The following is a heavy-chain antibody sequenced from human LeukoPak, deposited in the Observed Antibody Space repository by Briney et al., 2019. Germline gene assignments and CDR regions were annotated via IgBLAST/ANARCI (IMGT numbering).Heavy chain of an antibody. Sequence: GGSLRLSCAASGFTFSSYSMNWVRQAPGKGLEWVSSISSSSSSYIYYADSVKGRFTISRDNAKNSLYLQMNSLRAEDTAVYYCARDPPLLVVPAAPFDYWGQGTLVTVSS. CDR3: ARDPPLLVVPAAPFDY. D-gene: IGHD2-2*01. CDR1: GFTFSSYS. J-gene: IGHJ4*02. CDR2: ISSSSSSYI. V-gene: IGHV3-21*01.